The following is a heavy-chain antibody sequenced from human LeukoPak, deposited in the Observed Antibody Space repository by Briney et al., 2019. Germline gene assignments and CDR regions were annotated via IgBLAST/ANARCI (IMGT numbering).Heavy chain of an antibody. CDR2: ISSSGNTI. CDR1: GFTFSSYE. V-gene: IGHV3-48*03. J-gene: IGHJ4*02. Sequence: GGSLRLSCAASGFTFSSYEMNWVRQAPGKGLEWVSYISSSGNTIYYADSVKGRFTISRDNAKHSMYLQMNSLRAEHTAVSYLARIYDYWGQGTLVTVSS. CDR3: ARIYDY.